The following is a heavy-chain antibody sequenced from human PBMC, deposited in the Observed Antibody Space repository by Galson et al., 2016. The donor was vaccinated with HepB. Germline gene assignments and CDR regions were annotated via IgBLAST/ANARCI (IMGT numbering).Heavy chain of an antibody. Sequence: SETLSLTCSVSGASITSYYWTWIRQSPGKALEWVGDIFYGGGTRYNASLQSRVTISADMPKNQVFLKLTSVTAADTAVYYCARRPGGMNPDDDYFDNWGLGAVVTVSS. V-gene: IGHV4-59*08. CDR3: ARRPGGMNPDDDYFDN. CDR2: IFYGGGT. J-gene: IGHJ4*02. D-gene: IGHD3-16*01. CDR1: GASITSYY.